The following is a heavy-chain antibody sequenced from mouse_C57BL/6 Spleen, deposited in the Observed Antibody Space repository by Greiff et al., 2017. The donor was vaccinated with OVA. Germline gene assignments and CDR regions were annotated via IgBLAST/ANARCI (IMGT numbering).Heavy chain of an antibody. D-gene: IGHD1-1*01. CDR1: GFTFSSYG. Sequence: DVKLVESGGDLVKPGGSLKLSCAASGFTFSSYGMSWVRQTPDKRLEWVATISSGGSYTYYPDSVKGRFTISRDNAKNTLYLQMSSLKSEDTAMYYCARDTVVAPYFDVWGTGTTVTVSS. CDR3: ARDTVVAPYFDV. CDR2: ISSGGSYT. J-gene: IGHJ1*03. V-gene: IGHV5-6*02.